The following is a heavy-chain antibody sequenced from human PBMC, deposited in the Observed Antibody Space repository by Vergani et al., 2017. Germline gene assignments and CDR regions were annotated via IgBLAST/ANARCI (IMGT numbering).Heavy chain of an antibody. CDR2: INWSGGST. J-gene: IGHJ4*02. Sequence: EVQLVASGGGVVRPGGSLRLSCIISGFNFEDHMMNWVRQIPGKGLEWVSGINWSGGSTAYADSVRGRFNMSRDNAKNSLDLQMNSLRVEDTAFYYCARETSQHFDHWGQGVRVSVSS. CDR3: ARETSQHFDH. CDR1: GFNFEDHM. V-gene: IGHV3-20*04.